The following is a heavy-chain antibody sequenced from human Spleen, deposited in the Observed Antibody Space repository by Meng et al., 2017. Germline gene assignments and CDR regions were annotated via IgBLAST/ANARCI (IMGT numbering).Heavy chain of an antibody. D-gene: IGHD2-2*01. CDR1: GYSFTSHW. J-gene: IGHJ6*02. CDR2: IYPDDSDT. CDR3: ARHGCSSTSCYYYYGMDV. Sequence: GESLKISCKGSGYSFTSHWIGWVRQMSGKGLEWMGIIYPDDSDTRYSPSFQGQVTISADKSISTAYLQWSSLKASDTAMYYCARHGCSSTSCYYYYGMDVWGQGTTVTVSS. V-gene: IGHV5-51*01.